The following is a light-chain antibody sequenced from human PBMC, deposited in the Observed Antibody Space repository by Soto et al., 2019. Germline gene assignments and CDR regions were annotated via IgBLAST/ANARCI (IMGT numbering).Light chain of an antibody. CDR1: SXDVGGYNS. CDR3: NSYTSTGAYV. CDR2: EVN. J-gene: IGLJ1*01. V-gene: IGLV2-14*01. Sequence: QSALTQPASVSGSPGQSITIYCTGTSXDVGGYNSVSWYQQHPGKAPKLMIYEVNNRPSGVSNRFSASKSANTASLTISGLQAEDEAEYYCNSYTSTGAYVFGTGTKVTVL.